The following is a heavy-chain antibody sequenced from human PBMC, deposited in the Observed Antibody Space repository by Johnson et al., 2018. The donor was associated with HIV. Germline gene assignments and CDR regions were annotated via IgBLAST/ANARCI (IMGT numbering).Heavy chain of an antibody. Sequence: QVQLVESGGGVVQPGRSLRLSCAASGFTFSSYGMHWVRQAPGKGLEGVAVISYDGSNKYYADSVKGRFTISRDNSKNTLYLQMNSLRAEDTAVYYCAREMATICPQNFCDAFDIWGQGTMVTVSS. CDR1: GFTFSSYG. D-gene: IGHD5-24*01. CDR2: ISYDGSNK. J-gene: IGHJ3*02. CDR3: AREMATICPQNFCDAFDI. V-gene: IGHV3-30*03.